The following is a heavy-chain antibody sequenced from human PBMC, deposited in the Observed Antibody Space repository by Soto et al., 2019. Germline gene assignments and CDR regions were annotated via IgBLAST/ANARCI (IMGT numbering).Heavy chain of an antibody. CDR2: IIPILGIA. CDR1: GGTFSSYA. Sequence: SVKVSCKASGGTFSSYAISWVRQAPGQGLEWMGRIIPILGIANYAQKFQGRVTITADKSTSTAYMELSSLRSEDTAVYYCAREPNIIAAPPRVWFNPWGQEALVPVSS. J-gene: IGHJ5*02. D-gene: IGHD6-25*01. CDR3: AREPNIIAAPPRVWFNP. V-gene: IGHV1-69*04.